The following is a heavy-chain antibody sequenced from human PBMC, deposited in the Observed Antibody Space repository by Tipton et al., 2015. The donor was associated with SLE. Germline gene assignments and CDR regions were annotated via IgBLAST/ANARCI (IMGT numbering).Heavy chain of an antibody. CDR1: GGTIRNDGYY. CDR2: VHKSGTT. V-gene: IGHV4-61*08. J-gene: IGHJ5*02. Sequence: TLSLTCTVSGGTIRNDGYYWTWIRQPPGKGLEWIGDVHKSGTTNYNPSLKSRVTISLGTSTNQFSLRLSSVTAADTAVYFCTRSLYNTNWFWFDPWGQGTLVIVSS. D-gene: IGHD6-13*01. CDR3: TRSLYNTNWFWFDP.